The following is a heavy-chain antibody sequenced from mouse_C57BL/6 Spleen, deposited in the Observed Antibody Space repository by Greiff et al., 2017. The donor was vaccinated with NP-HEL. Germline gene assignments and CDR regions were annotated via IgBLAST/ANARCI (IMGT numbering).Heavy chain of an antibody. Sequence: QVQLKQSGPGILQPSQTLSLTCSFSGFSLSTFGMGVGWIRQPPGKGLEWLAHIWWDDDKYYNPALKSRTTSSKDTSKNQLFLKIANVDTADTATYYCARIADPYYAMDYWGQGTSVTVSS. CDR1: GFSLSTFGMG. J-gene: IGHJ4*01. V-gene: IGHV8-8*01. CDR2: IWWDDDK. CDR3: ARIADPYYAMDY.